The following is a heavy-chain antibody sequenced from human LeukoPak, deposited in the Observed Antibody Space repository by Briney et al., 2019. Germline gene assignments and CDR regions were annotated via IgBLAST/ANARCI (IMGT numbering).Heavy chain of an antibody. Sequence: GGSLRLPCAASGFSFTTYWMHWVRQAPGQGPVWVSRINGDGSGIAYVDSVKGRFTISRDNAMNSLYLQMNSLRTEDTAVYYCAREEVPIEGVDAIDFWGQG. CDR2: INGDGSGI. D-gene: IGHD2/OR15-2a*01. CDR3: AREEVPIEGVDAIDF. CDR1: GFSFTTYW. V-gene: IGHV3-74*01. J-gene: IGHJ3*01.